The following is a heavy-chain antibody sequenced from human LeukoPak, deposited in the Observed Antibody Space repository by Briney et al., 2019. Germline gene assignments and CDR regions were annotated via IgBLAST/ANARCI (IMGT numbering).Heavy chain of an antibody. J-gene: IGHJ4*02. CDR2: IYYSGST. D-gene: IGHD5-24*01. V-gene: IGHV4-59*12. CDR3: ASGRDGHNCDY. Sequence: SETLSLTCTVCGGSISSYYWSWIRQPPGKGLEWIGYIYYSGSTNYNPSLKSRVTISVDTAKNQFSLKLSSVTAADTAVYYCASGRDGHNCDYWGQGTLVTVSS. CDR1: GGSISSYY.